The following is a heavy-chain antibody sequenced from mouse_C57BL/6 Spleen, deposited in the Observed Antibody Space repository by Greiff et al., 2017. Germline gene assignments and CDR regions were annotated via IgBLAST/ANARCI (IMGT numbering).Heavy chain of an antibody. CDR3: ARQNGYDRDYFDY. D-gene: IGHD2-2*01. CDR1: GFTFSSYT. J-gene: IGHJ2*01. Sequence: EVKVVESGGGLVKPGGSLKLSCAASGFTFSSYTMSWVRQTPEKRLEWVATISGGGGNTYYPDSVKGRFTISRDNAKNTLYRQMSSLRSEDTALYYCARQNGYDRDYFDYWGQGTTRTVSS. CDR2: ISGGGGNT. V-gene: IGHV5-9*01.